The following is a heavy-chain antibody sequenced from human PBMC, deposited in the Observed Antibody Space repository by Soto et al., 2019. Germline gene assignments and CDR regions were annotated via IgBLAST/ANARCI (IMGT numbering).Heavy chain of an antibody. CDR1: GYSLRTFF. Sequence: XSGKVSCNAAGYSLRTFFMHWVRQAPGQGLEWMGVINPGYPAGISTTYAQKFQGRVTMTTDTSTSTVYMELSRLRSDDTAVYYCAREAIVAGATTGMDVWGQGTTVTVSS. V-gene: IGHV1-46*01. D-gene: IGHD1-26*01. J-gene: IGHJ6*02. CDR3: AREAIVAGATTGMDV. CDR2: INPGYPAGIST.